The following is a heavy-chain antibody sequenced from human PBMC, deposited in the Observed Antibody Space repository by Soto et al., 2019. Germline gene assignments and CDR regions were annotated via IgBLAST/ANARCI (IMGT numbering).Heavy chain of an antibody. CDR3: ARDRGRGVECFGTCYSSYFDP. D-gene: IGHD2-15*01. J-gene: IGHJ5*02. CDR2: IKEDGSAK. Sequence: EVQLVESGGGLVQPGGSLSLSCAASGFTFSTYWMSWVRQAPGRGLEWVANIKEDGSAKSYVDSVKGRFTISRDNAKNSLYLQMNSLRAEDTAVYHCARDRGRGVECFGTCYSSYFDPWGQGTLVTVSS. CDR1: GFTFSTYW. V-gene: IGHV3-7*01.